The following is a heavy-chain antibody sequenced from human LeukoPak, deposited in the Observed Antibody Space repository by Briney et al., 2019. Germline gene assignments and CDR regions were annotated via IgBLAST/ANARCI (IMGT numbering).Heavy chain of an antibody. CDR1: GFTVSSNY. J-gene: IGHJ4*02. CDR3: ARVIYSGWQGELSD. CDR2: IYSGGST. Sequence: PGGSLRLSCAASGFTVSSNYMSWVRQAPGKGLEWVSVIYSGGSTYYADSVKGRFTIPRDNSKNTLYLQMNSLRAEDTAVYYCARVIYSGWQGELSDWGQGTLVTVSS. V-gene: IGHV3-66*01. D-gene: IGHD6-19*01.